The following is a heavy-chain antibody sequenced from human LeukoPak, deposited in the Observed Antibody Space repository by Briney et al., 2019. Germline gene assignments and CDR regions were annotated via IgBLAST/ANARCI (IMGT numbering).Heavy chain of an antibody. Sequence: PSETLSLTCAVYGGSFSGYYWSLIRQPPGRGLEWIGEINHSGSTNYNPSLKSRVTISVDTSKNQFSLKLSSVTAADTAVYYCARSSGYVWGSYRPTTYFDYWGQGTLVTVSS. CDR2: INHSGST. D-gene: IGHD3-16*02. V-gene: IGHV4-34*01. CDR1: GGSFSGYY. CDR3: ARSSGYVWGSYRPTTYFDY. J-gene: IGHJ4*02.